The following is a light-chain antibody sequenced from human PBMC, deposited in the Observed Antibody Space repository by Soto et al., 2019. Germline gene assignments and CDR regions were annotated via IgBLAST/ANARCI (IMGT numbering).Light chain of an antibody. V-gene: IGKV3-20*01. CDR1: QNVDNY. CDR2: SAS. CDR3: QQYAGSPRT. J-gene: IGKJ1*01. Sequence: EVVLTQSPATLSLSPGGSATLSCRASQNVDNYLAWYQQKSGQAPRLLIYSASRRATGIPDRFTGSGSGTDFTLTINRVEPEDFAVYFCQQYAGSPRTFGQGTKVDIK.